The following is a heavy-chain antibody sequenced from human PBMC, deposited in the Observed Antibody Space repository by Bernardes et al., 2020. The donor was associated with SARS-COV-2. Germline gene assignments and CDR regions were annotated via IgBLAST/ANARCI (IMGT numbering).Heavy chain of an antibody. J-gene: IGHJ4*02. CDR1: GYNFNTQW. CDR2: IYPGDSET. D-gene: IGHD6-19*01. CDR3: ATSPILSGWPFDH. V-gene: IGHV5-51*01. Sequence: GEARKRSGGGSGYNFNTQWVAWVRQVAGKGLEYMGIIYPGDSETKYGPSFQGRVTISADKSINTVYLQWNRLEASDTAMYYCATSPILSGWPFDHWGQGTLITVSS.